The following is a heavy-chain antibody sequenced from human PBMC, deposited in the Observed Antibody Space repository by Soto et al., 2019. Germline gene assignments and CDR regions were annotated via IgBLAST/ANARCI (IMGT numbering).Heavy chain of an antibody. D-gene: IGHD3-22*01. V-gene: IGHV2-26*01. CDR1: GFSLSNPRMG. CDR3: ARVSVYYDNSGYYSFDS. Sequence: SGPTLVNPTETLTLTCAVSGFSLSNPRMGVSWIRQPSGRALEWLAHIFSSHEDSYSPSLKDRLTISKDTSKSQVVLTMTHMDPADTATYYCARVSVYYDNSGYYSFDSWGQGTLVTVSS. CDR2: IFSSHED. J-gene: IGHJ5*01.